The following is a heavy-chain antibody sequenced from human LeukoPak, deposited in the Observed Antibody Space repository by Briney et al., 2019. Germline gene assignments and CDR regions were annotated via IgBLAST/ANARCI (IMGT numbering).Heavy chain of an antibody. J-gene: IGHJ4*02. CDR1: GYTFTSHY. V-gene: IGHV1-46*01. Sequence: GASVKVSCRASGYTFTSHYMHSVRQAPGQGLEWMGIINPSAGSTSYPQKFQGRVTMTRDTSTSTVYMGLSSLRSEDTAVYYCAAPGASGFVGNFWSGPLDYWGQGTLVTVSS. D-gene: IGHD3-3*01. CDR2: INPSAGST. CDR3: AAPGASGFVGNFWSGPLDY.